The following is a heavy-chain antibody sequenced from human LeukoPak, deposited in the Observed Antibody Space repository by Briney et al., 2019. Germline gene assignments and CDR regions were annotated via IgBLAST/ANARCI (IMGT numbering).Heavy chain of an antibody. CDR3: AKRFYYDAFDI. D-gene: IGHD3-10*01. V-gene: IGHV3-23*01. CDR2: IIGSGEST. J-gene: IGHJ3*02. Sequence: GGSLRLSCVASGLTFSNYAMTWVRQAPGKGLEWVSTIIGSGESTYYADSVKGRFTISRDNSKNTLYLQMNNLRAEDTAVYYCAKRFYYDAFDIWGQGTMVTVSS. CDR1: GLTFSNYA.